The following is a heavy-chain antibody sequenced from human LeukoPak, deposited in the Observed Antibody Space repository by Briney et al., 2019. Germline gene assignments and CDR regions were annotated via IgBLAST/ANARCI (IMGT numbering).Heavy chain of an antibody. J-gene: IGHJ3*02. V-gene: IGHV6-1*01. Sequence: SQTLSLTCAISGDTVSSKRAAWNWIRQSPLRGLEWLGRTFYRSKWSNDYAVSVKGRITIKPDTSKNQFSLQLNSVTPEDTAVYYCANLRTGTSDVFDIWGQGTMVTVSS. D-gene: IGHD2-8*02. CDR3: ANLRTGTSDVFDI. CDR2: TFYRSKWSN. CDR1: GDTVSSKRAA.